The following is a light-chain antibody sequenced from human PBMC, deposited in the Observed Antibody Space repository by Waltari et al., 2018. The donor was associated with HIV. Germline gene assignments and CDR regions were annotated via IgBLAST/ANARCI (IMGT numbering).Light chain of an antibody. J-gene: IGLJ3*02. Sequence: QSALTQPASVSGSPGQTNTISCTGTSRDVGGYNYVSWYQQHPGKAPKLMIYEVSNRPSGVSNRFSGSKSGNTASLTISGLQAEDEADYYCSSYTSSSTLEVFGGGTKLTVL. CDR1: SRDVGGYNY. CDR2: EVS. V-gene: IGLV2-14*01. CDR3: SSYTSSSTLEV.